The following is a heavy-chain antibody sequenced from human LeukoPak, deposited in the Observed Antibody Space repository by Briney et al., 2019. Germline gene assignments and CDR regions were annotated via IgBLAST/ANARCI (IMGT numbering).Heavy chain of an antibody. D-gene: IGHD5-12*01. V-gene: IGHV3-23*01. CDR1: GGSISSYY. J-gene: IGHJ4*02. CDR2: ISGSGGST. Sequence: ETLSLTCTVSGGSISSYYWSWIRQPPGKGLEWVSTISGSGGSTYYADSVKGRFTISRDNSKNTLYLQMNSLRAEDTAVYYCAKGRDGYNSDFDYWGQGTLVTVSS. CDR3: AKGRDGYNSDFDY.